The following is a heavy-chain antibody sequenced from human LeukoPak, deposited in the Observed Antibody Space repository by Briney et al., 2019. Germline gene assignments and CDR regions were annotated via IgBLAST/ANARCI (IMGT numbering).Heavy chain of an antibody. Sequence: SETLSPTCTVSGGSITGYYWNWIRQPAGQGLEWLGRVYSSGVGNYNPSLTSRVTMSVDTSKNQFSLKLTSLTAADTAVYYCAREEFLHEIDSSGYFVYWGQGTLVTVSS. CDR1: GGSITGYY. V-gene: IGHV4-4*07. CDR2: VYSSGVG. J-gene: IGHJ4*02. D-gene: IGHD3-22*01. CDR3: AREEFLHEIDSSGYFVY.